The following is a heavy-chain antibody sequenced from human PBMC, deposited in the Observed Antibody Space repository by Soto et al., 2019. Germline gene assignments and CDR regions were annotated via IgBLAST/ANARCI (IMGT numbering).Heavy chain of an antibody. D-gene: IGHD5-18*01. CDR1: GFTFSSYS. Sequence: GSLRLSCAASGFTFSSYSMNWVRQAPGKGLEWVSSISSSSSYIYYADSVKGRFTISRDNAKNSLYLQMNSLRAEDTAVYYCARAVQLWFLFDYWGQGTLVTVSS. CDR3: ARAVQLWFLFDY. CDR2: ISSSSSYI. J-gene: IGHJ4*02. V-gene: IGHV3-21*01.